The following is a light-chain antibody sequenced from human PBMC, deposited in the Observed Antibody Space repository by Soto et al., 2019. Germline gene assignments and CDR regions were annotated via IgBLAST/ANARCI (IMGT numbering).Light chain of an antibody. CDR3: QQSYRTPRLT. CDR2: AAS. CDR1: QSISSY. Sequence: DIQMTQSPSSLSASVGDRVTITCRASQSISSYLNWYQQKPGKAPKLLIYAASSLQSGVPSRFSGSGSGTDFTLTTSSLQPEDFANYYCQQSYRTPRLTFGGGTKVDIK. J-gene: IGKJ4*01. V-gene: IGKV1-39*01.